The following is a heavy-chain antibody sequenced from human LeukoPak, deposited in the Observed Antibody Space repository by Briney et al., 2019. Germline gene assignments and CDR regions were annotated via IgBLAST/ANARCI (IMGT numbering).Heavy chain of an antibody. J-gene: IGHJ4*02. D-gene: IGHD2-2*01. CDR1: GGSFSGYY. CDR3: ASRTTSCPCSFDS. V-gene: IGHV4-34*01. CDR2: INHSGST. Sequence: SETLSLTCAVYGGSFSGYYWSWIRQPPGKGLEWIGEINHSGSTNYNPSLKSRVTISVDTSKNQFSLKLSSVTAADTAVYYCASRTTSCPCSFDSWGQGTLVTVSS.